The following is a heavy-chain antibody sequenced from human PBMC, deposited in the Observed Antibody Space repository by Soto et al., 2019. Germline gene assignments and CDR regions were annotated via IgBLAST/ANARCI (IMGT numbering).Heavy chain of an antibody. CDR2: IRSKAYGGTT. V-gene: IGHV3-49*03. D-gene: IGHD3-10*01. CDR1: GFTFGDYA. CDR3: TRGPPHYYGSGSNNWFDP. Sequence: GGSLRLSCTASGFTFGDYAMSWFRQAPGKGLEWVGFIRSKAYGGTTEYAASVKGRFTISRDDSKSIAYLQMNSLKNEDTAVYYCTRGPPHYYGSGSNNWFDPWGQGTLVTVSS. J-gene: IGHJ5*02.